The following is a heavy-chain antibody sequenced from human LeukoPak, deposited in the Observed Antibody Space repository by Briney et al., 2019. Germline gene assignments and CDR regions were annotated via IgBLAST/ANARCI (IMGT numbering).Heavy chain of an antibody. J-gene: IGHJ4*02. CDR3: AKDLTPDGLYELDS. Sequence: GGSLRLSCAASGFTFRDAWMSWVRQAPGKGLEWVSLIIGNGRDIRYADSVKGRFTISRDNSKNILYLQMNSLRAEDTAVYFCAKDLTPDGLYELDSWGQGTLVTVSS. D-gene: IGHD5/OR15-5a*01. V-gene: IGHV3-23*01. CDR1: GFTFRDAW. CDR2: IIGNGRDI.